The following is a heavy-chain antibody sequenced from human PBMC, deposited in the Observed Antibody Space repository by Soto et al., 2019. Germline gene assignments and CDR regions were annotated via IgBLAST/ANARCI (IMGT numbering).Heavy chain of an antibody. CDR2: IIPILGIA. CDR3: ASAPKKFTMVRGRSSGHFDY. D-gene: IGHD3-10*01. Sequence: QVQLVQSGAEVKKPGSSVKVSCKACGGTFSSYTISWVRQAPGQGLEWMGRIIPILGIANYAQKFQGRVTITADKSTSTAYMELSSLRSEDTAVYYCASAPKKFTMVRGRSSGHFDYWGQGTLVTVSS. J-gene: IGHJ4*02. V-gene: IGHV1-69*02. CDR1: GGTFSSYT.